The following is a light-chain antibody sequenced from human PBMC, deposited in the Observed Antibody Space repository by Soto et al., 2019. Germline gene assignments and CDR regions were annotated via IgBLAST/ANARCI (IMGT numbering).Light chain of an antibody. CDR1: RSNIGAGYA. V-gene: IGLV1-40*01. Sequence: QSDLTQPPSVSGAPGQRVTISCTGSRSNIGAGYAVHWYQQLPGSAPKLLIYDNNKRPSGVPDRFSASQSTTSAALAITALQAEDEAVYHCQSYDSSDKLIFGAGTQLTVL. CDR2: DNN. J-gene: IGLJ7*01. CDR3: QSYDSSDKLI.